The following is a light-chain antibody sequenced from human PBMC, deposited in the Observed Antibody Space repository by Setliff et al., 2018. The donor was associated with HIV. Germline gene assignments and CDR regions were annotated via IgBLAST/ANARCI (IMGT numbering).Light chain of an antibody. CDR2: DVS. CDR1: STTFGTYNY. Sequence: QSALTQPRSVSGSPGQSVTIFYSGSSTTFGTYNYVSWYQQQPGKAPRLIIYDVSERPPGVPDRFSGSKSGNTASLTISGLQAEDEADYYCCSNAARPTFYVFGSGTKSPS. CDR3: CSNAARPTFYV. J-gene: IGLJ1*01. V-gene: IGLV2-11*01.